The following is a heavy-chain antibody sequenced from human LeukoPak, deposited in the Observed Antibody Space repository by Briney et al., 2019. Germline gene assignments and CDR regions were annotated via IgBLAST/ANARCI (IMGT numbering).Heavy chain of an antibody. V-gene: IGHV3-64*01. CDR1: GFTFSNYA. CDR3: ARANYCSNGVRYPDY. J-gene: IGHJ4*02. CDR2: ISTNGGST. Sequence: GGALRLXCAASGFTFSNYAMNWVRQAPGKGLEYVSAISTNGGSTYYANSVKGRFTISRDNSRNTLYLRMGSLRTDDMAVYYCARANYCSNGVRYPDYWGQGTLVTVSS. D-gene: IGHD2-8*01.